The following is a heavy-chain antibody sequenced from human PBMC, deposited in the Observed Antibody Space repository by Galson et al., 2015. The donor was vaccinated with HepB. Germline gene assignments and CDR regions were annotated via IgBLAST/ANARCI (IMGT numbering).Heavy chain of an antibody. D-gene: IGHD3-22*01. CDR3: ARESYYYDSSGPPFDAFDI. J-gene: IGHJ3*02. CDR2: ISSSSSYI. Sequence: SLRLSCAASGFTFSSYSMNWVRQAPGKGLEWVSSISSSSSYIYYADSVKGRFTISRDNAKNSLYLQMNSLRAEDTAVYYCARESYYYDSSGPPFDAFDIWGQGTMVTVSS. V-gene: IGHV3-21*01. CDR1: GFTFSSYS.